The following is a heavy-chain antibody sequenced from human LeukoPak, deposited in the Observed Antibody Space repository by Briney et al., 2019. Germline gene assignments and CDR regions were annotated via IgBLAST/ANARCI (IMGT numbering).Heavy chain of an antibody. J-gene: IGHJ5*02. CDR3: ARDDRGWFDP. V-gene: IGHV4-59*01. D-gene: IGHD3-10*01. Sequence: SETLSLTCTVSGGSISSYYWSWIRQPPGKGLEWIGYIYYSGSTDYNPSLKSRATISVDTSKNQFSLKLSSVTAADTAVYYCARDDRGWFDPWGQGTLVTVSS. CDR1: GGSISSYY. CDR2: IYYSGST.